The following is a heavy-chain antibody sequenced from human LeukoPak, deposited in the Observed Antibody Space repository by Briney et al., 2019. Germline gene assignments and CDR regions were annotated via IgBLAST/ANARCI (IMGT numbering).Heavy chain of an antibody. D-gene: IGHD3-9*01. CDR1: GYTFTSYG. Sequence: GASVKVSCKASGYTFTSYGISWVRQAPGQGLEWMGWISAYNGNTNYAQKLQGRVTMTTDTSTSTAYMELRSLRSDDMAVYYCARPAGYYDILTGYLDYWGQGTLVTVSS. CDR2: ISAYNGNT. J-gene: IGHJ4*02. CDR3: ARPAGYYDILTGYLDY. V-gene: IGHV1-18*03.